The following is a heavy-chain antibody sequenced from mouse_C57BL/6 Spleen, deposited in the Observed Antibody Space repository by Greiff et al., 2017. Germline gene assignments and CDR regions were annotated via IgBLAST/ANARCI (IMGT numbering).Heavy chain of an antibody. CDR2: IWSGGST. Sequence: QVQLKESGPGLVQPSQSLSITCTVSGFSLTSYGVHWVRQSPGKGLEWLGVIWSGGSTDYNAAFISRLSISKDNSKSQVFFKMNSLQDDDTAIYYCASHYYDYSAYWGQGSLVTVSA. CDR3: ASHYYDYSAY. J-gene: IGHJ3*01. CDR1: GFSLTSYG. V-gene: IGHV2-2*01. D-gene: IGHD2-4*01.